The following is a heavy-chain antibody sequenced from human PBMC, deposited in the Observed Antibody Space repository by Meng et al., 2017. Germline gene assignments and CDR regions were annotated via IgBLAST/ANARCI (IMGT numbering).Heavy chain of an antibody. D-gene: IGHD3-10*01. V-gene: IGHV3-48*03. CDR2: ISSSGSTI. CDR3: ASPEELLWFGELLGRGAFDI. J-gene: IGHJ3*02. CDR1: GFTFSSYE. Sequence: GESLKISCAASGFTFSSYEMNWVRQAPGKGLEWVSYISSSGSTIYYADSVKGRFTISRDNAKNSLYLQMNSLRAEDTAVYYCASPEELLWFGELLGRGAFDIWGQGTMVT.